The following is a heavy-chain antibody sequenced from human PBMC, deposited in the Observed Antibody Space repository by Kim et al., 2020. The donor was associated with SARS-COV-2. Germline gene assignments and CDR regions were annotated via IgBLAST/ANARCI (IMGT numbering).Heavy chain of an antibody. D-gene: IGHD6-25*01. CDR2: IWYDGSNK. Sequence: GGSLRLSCAASGFTFSSYGMHWVRQAPGKGREWVAVIWYDGSNKYYADSVKGRFTISRDNSKNTLYLQMNSLRAEDTAVYYCAKEASGADMDYWGQGTLV. CDR1: GFTFSSYG. CDR3: AKEASGADMDY. V-gene: IGHV3-33*06. J-gene: IGHJ4*02.